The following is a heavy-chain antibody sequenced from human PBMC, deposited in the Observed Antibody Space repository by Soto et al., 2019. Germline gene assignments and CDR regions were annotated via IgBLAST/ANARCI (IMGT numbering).Heavy chain of an antibody. CDR1: GYTFTNYG. J-gene: IGHJ3*02. V-gene: IGHV1-18*01. D-gene: IGHD2-8*01. CDR3: ARAHRTDVYALDT. Sequence: QLQLVQSGAEVKKPGASVKVSCKASGYTFTNYGISWVRQAPGQGLEWMGWISGYNDNTNYAQELQGRVTMTTDTSTNTAYMELRSLTSDDTAVYYCARAHRTDVYALDTWGQGTMVTVSS. CDR2: ISGYNDNT.